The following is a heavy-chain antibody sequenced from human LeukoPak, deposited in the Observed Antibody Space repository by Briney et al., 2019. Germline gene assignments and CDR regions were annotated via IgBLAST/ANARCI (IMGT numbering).Heavy chain of an antibody. CDR3: TRYNNDHFDY. CDR2: IAYDGSRA. D-gene: IGHD1-14*01. CDR1: GFTFGGYG. V-gene: IGHV3-33*01. Sequence: GGSLRLFCAGSGFTFGGYGMHWLRQTPGKGLEWVAVIAYDGSRAFYADSVKGRFTISRDNSKNTMSVQMDDLRAEDTAVYYCTRYNNDHFDYWGQGTLVTVSS. J-gene: IGHJ4*02.